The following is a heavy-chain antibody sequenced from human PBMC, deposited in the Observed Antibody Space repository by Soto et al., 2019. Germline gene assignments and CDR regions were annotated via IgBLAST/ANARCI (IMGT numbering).Heavy chain of an antibody. D-gene: IGHD2-21*01. CDR1: GGSISSSNW. J-gene: IGHJ4*02. CDR3: ARSPRGERFDY. Sequence: QVQLQEAGPGLVKPSGTLSLTCAVSGGSISSSNWWSWVRQPTGKGLEWIGEIYHSGSTNYNPSLTCRVTISVEKSKNQFCMKLSSVTAADTAVYYCARSPRGERFDYWGQGTLVTVSS. CDR2: IYHSGST. V-gene: IGHV4-4*02.